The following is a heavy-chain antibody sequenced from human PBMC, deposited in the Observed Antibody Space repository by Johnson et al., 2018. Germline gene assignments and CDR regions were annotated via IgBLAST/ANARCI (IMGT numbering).Heavy chain of an antibody. Sequence: EVQLVESGGVVVQPGGSLRLSCAASGFRFGDYTMHWVRQPPGKGLEWLSLISWDGGTTFYADSVKGRFTISRDNRTNSLYLQMNSLRPGDTALYYCAKENEGSRSSNYCYDGMALWGQGTTVTVSS. V-gene: IGHV3-43*01. CDR2: ISWDGGTT. CDR3: AKENEGSRSSNYCYDGMAL. CDR1: GFRFGDYT. D-gene: IGHD6-6*01. J-gene: IGHJ6*02.